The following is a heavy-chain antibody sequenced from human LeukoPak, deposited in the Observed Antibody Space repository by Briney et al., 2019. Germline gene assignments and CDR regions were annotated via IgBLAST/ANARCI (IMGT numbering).Heavy chain of an antibody. D-gene: IGHD5-12*01. CDR3: ARHAENGYDRFDH. CDR1: GFTVSSNY. J-gene: IGHJ4*02. V-gene: IGHV3-53*01. Sequence: GGSLRLSWATSGFTVSSNYMSWVRQAPGKGLEWVSVIYSGGSTYYADSVRGRFTISRDNSKNTLYLQMNSLRAEDTAVYYCARHAENGYDRFDHWGPGTLVTVSS. CDR2: IYSGGST.